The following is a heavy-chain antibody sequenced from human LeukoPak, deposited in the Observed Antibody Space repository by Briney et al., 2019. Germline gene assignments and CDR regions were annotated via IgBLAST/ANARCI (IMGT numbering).Heavy chain of an antibody. V-gene: IGHV3-74*01. J-gene: IGHJ4*02. Sequence: GGSLRLSCAASGFTFRSYWMHWVRQAPGKGLVWFSRINSDGSSTSYADSVRGRFTISRDNAKNTLYLQMNSLRAEDTAVYYCARGGEYSSGWYGFWGQGTLVTVSS. CDR2: INSDGSST. CDR3: ARGGEYSSGWYGF. CDR1: GFTFRSYW. D-gene: IGHD6-19*01.